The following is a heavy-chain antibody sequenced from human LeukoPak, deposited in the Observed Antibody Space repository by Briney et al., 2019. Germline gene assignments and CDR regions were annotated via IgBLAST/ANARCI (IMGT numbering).Heavy chain of an antibody. J-gene: IGHJ3*02. Sequence: GGTLRLSCGASGFTFSSHGMNWVRQAPGKGLEWVSGISPSGGSTYYADSVKGRFTISRDNSKNTLYLQMNSLRAEDTAVYYCAKSGLLWFGELSAFDIWGQGTMVTVSS. V-gene: IGHV3-23*01. CDR1: GFTFSSHG. D-gene: IGHD3-10*01. CDR3: AKSGLLWFGELSAFDI. CDR2: ISPSGGST.